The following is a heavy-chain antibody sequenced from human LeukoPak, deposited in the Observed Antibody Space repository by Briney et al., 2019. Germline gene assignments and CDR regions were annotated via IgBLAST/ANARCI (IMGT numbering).Heavy chain of an antibody. Sequence: PGGSLRLSCAASGFTFSSYAMSWVRQAPGKGLEWVSAIGDSGASTYYADSVRGRFTISRDNSKSTLYLQMNSLGAEDTAVYYCAKDKGDGYNWAPFDYWGQGTLVTVSS. CDR3: AKDKGDGYNWAPFDY. V-gene: IGHV3-23*01. D-gene: IGHD5-24*01. CDR2: IGDSGAST. J-gene: IGHJ4*02. CDR1: GFTFSSYA.